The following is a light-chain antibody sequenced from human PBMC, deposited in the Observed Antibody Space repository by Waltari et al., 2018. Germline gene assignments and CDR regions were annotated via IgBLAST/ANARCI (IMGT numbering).Light chain of an antibody. V-gene: IGKV3-20*01. CDR3: QQYNNWPPWT. J-gene: IGKJ1*01. CDR2: IAS. Sequence: IVLTQSPGTLSLSPGERATLSCRASQSIPSNYLAWYQQRPGRAPRLLIYIASSRATGIPDRFSGSGSGTEFTLTISSLQSEDFAVYYCQQYNNWPPWTFGQGTKVEIK. CDR1: QSIPSNY.